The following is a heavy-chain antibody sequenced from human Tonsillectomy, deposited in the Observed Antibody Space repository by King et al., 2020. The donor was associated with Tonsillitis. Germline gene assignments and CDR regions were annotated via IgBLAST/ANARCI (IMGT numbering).Heavy chain of an antibody. V-gene: IGHV4-59*01. CDR3: ARAGIMVRGVIISYNWFDP. CDR2: IYYSGST. CDR1: GGSISSYY. J-gene: IGHJ5*02. D-gene: IGHD3-10*01. Sequence: MQLQESGPGLVKPSETLSLSCTVSGGSISSYYWSWIRQPPGKGLEWIGYIYYSGSTKYNPSLKSRVTISVDKSKNQFSLKLSAVTAADTAVYYCARAGIMVRGVIISYNWFDPWGQRTLVTVSS.